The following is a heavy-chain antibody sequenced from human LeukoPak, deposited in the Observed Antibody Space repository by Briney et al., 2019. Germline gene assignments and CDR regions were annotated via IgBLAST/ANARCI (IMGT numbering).Heavy chain of an antibody. CDR3: ARVLDLSKRGLDAFDI. J-gene: IGHJ3*02. V-gene: IGHV4-59*01. CDR1: GGSISSYF. D-gene: IGHD3-16*01. Sequence: PSETLSLTCTVSGGSISSYFWSWIRQPPGKGLELMGYVYYSGSTNYNPSLKSRVTISVDTSKKQFSLKLSSATAADTAVYYCARVLDLSKRGLDAFDIWGQGTMVTVSS. CDR2: VYYSGST.